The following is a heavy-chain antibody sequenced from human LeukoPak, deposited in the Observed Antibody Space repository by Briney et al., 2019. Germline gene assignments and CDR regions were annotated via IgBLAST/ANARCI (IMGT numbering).Heavy chain of an antibody. D-gene: IGHD3-22*01. V-gene: IGHV2-70*01. Sequence: SGPTLVNPTQTPTLTCTFSGFSLSTSGMCVSWIRQPPGKALEWLALIDWDDDKYYSTSLKTRLTISKDTSKNQVVLTMTNMDPVDTATYYCARIRLGYYYDSSGFDPWGQGTLVTVSS. CDR1: GFSLSTSGMC. J-gene: IGHJ5*02. CDR2: IDWDDDK. CDR3: ARIRLGYYYDSSGFDP.